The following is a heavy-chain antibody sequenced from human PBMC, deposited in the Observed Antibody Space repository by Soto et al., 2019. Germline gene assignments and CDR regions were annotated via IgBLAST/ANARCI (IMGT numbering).Heavy chain of an antibody. CDR1: GFSLSSRW. Sequence: EVQLVESGGGLVQPGGSLRLSCAASGFSLSSRWMHWVRQIPGKGQMWVSRIKSDGSSTSYADSVKGRFSISRDNAKNTVYLQMNSLRAEDTALYYCVRDQDTYGQAVFDSWGQGTLVTVSS. V-gene: IGHV3-74*01. CDR2: IKSDGSST. CDR3: VRDQDTYGQAVFDS. D-gene: IGHD2-15*01. J-gene: IGHJ4*02.